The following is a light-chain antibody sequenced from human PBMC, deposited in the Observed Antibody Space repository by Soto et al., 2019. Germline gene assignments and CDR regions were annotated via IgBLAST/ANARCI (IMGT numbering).Light chain of an antibody. CDR3: SSYTSSQAYV. V-gene: IGLV2-14*01. CDR2: EVS. J-gene: IGLJ1*01. CDR1: GSDVGDYDY. Sequence: QSALTQPASVSGSPGESITISCTGTGSDVGDYDYVSWYQHHPGKAPKLMIYEVSNRPSGVSNRFSGSKSGNTASLTISGLQAEDEADYFRSSYTSSQAYVFGTETKLTVL.